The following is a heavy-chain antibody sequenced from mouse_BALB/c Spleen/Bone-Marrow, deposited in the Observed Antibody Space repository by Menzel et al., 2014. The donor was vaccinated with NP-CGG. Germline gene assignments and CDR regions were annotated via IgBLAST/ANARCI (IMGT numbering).Heavy chain of an antibody. V-gene: IGHV1-20*02. Sequence: EVKLMESGPELVKPGASVKISRKASGYSFTGYFMNWVMQSHGKSLEWIGRINPYNGDTFYNQKFKGKATLTVDKSSSTAHMELRSLASEDSAVYYCAREGGYYYGSSPYFDVWGAGTTVTVSS. CDR1: GYSFTGYF. CDR3: AREGGYYYGSSPYFDV. D-gene: IGHD1-1*01. J-gene: IGHJ1*01. CDR2: INPYNGDT.